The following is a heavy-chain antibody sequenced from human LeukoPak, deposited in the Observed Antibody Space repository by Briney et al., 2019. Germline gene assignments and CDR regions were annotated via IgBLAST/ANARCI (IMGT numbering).Heavy chain of an antibody. V-gene: IGHV3-21*01. J-gene: IGHJ6*04. CDR2: ISSSSSYI. CDR3: ARDEGGILTGYPPTPNYYYYYGMDV. D-gene: IGHD3-9*01. Sequence: GGSLRLSCAASGFTFSSYSMNWVRQAPGKGLEWVSSISSSSSYIYYADSVKGRFTISRDNAKNSLYLQMNSLRAEDTAVYYCARDEGGILTGYPPTPNYYYYYGMDVWGRGTTVTVSS. CDR1: GFTFSSYS.